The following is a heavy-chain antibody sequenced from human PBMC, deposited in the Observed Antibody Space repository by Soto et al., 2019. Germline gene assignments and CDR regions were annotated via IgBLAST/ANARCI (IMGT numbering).Heavy chain of an antibody. CDR3: ARGSYSSGWTFGY. V-gene: IGHV1-18*04. CDR2: ISVYSGNT. J-gene: IGHJ4*02. CDR1: GYTFTSYG. D-gene: IGHD6-19*01. Sequence: GASVKVSCKASGYTFTSYGISWVRQAPGQGLEWMGWISVYSGNTKYPQKLQGRVTMTTDTSTSTAYLELRSLRSDDTAVYYCARGSYSSGWTFGYWGQGTLVTVSS.